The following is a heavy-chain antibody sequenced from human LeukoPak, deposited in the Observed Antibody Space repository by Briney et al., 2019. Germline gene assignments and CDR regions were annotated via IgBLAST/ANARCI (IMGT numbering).Heavy chain of an antibody. Sequence: GGSLRLSCAASGFTFSSYGMHWVRQAPGKGLEWVAVISYDGSNKYNADSVKGRFTISRDNAKNSLYLQMNSLRVEDTAVYYCAKEGRSLQTYWGQGTLVTVSS. J-gene: IGHJ4*02. D-gene: IGHD5-24*01. CDR1: GFTFSSYG. CDR2: ISYDGSNK. V-gene: IGHV3-30*18. CDR3: AKEGRSLQTY.